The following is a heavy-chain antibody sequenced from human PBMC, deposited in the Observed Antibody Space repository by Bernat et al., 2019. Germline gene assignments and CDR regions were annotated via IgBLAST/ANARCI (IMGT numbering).Heavy chain of an antibody. CDR3: AKDLDWNDAFDI. Sequence: EVQLLESGGGLVQPGGSLRLSCAASGFTFDSYGMSWVRQAPGKGPEWVSAISGSGGSTYYADSVKGRFTISRDNSKNTLYLQMNSLRAEDTAVYYCAKDLDWNDAFDIWGQGQWSPSLQ. CDR1: GFTFDSYG. D-gene: IGHD1-1*01. CDR2: ISGSGGST. V-gene: IGHV3-23*01. J-gene: IGHJ3*02.